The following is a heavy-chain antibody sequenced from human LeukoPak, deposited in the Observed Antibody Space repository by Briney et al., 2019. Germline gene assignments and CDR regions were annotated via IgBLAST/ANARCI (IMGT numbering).Heavy chain of an antibody. CDR3: ARGPITTRSHFDY. D-gene: IGHD3-22*01. V-gene: IGHV3-30-3*01. J-gene: IGHJ4*02. Sequence: GGSLRLSCAASGFTFRNYAMHWVRQAPGKGLEWVAHISYDANTQYYPDSVKGRFTISRDNSKNTLYLQMNSLRAEDTAVYYCARGPITTRSHFDYWGQGTLVTVSS. CDR2: ISYDANTQ. CDR1: GFTFRNYA.